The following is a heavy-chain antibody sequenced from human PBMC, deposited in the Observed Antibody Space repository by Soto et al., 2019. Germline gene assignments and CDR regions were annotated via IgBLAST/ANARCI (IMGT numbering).Heavy chain of an antibody. V-gene: IGHV3-30-3*01. J-gene: IGHJ4*02. CDR3: ARDGGGSCYPPQFRY. CDR2: LSYDGSNK. Sequence: GGSLRLSCAASGFTFSSYAMHWVRQAPGKGLEWVAVLSYDGSNKYYADSVKGRFTISRDNSKNTLYLQMNSLRAEDTAVYYCARDGGGSCYPPQFRYWGQGTLVTVSS. D-gene: IGHD2-15*01. CDR1: GFTFSSYA.